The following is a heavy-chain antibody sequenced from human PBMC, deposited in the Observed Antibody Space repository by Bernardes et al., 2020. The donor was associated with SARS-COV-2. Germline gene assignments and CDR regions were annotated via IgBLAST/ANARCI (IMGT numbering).Heavy chain of an antibody. CDR2: IWHDGSRE. CDR1: GFTFNNYG. V-gene: IGHV3-33*08. CDR3: ATEDGEWLES. D-gene: IGHD4-17*01. J-gene: IGHJ5*01. Sequence: GGSLRLSCATSGFTFNNYGMHWVRQAPGKGLEWVAVIWHDGSREYYVDSVKGRFAISRDNSNNTLYLQMNNLRVEDTALYRCATEDGEWLESWGQGTLVTVSS.